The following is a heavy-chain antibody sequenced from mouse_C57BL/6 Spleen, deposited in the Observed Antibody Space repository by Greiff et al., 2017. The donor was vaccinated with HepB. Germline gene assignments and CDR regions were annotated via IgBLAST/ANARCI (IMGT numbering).Heavy chain of an antibody. J-gene: IGHJ3*01. Sequence: EVQLQQSGAELVRPGASVKLSCTASGFNIKDYYMNWVKQRPEQGLEWIGRIDPEDGDTEYAPKFKGKATMTADTSSNTAYLQLISLTSEDTAVYYYTTWGQLRLSWFAYWGQGTLVTVSA. CDR2: IDPEDGDT. CDR3: TTWGQLRLSWFAY. V-gene: IGHV14-1*01. CDR1: GFNIKDYY. D-gene: IGHD3-2*02.